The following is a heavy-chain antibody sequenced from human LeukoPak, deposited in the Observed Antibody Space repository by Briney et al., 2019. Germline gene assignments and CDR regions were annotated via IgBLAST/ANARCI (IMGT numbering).Heavy chain of an antibody. D-gene: IGHD2-15*01. CDR1: GFTFSSYS. V-gene: IGHV3-21*01. J-gene: IGHJ6*02. CDR2: ISSSSSYI. CDR3: AREQYCSGGSCYYYINYYYYGMDV. Sequence: GGSLRLSCAASGFTFSSYSMNWVRQAPGKGLEWVSSISSSSSYIYYADSVKGRFTISRDNAKNSLYLQMNSLRAEDTAVYYCAREQYCSGGSCYYYINYYYYGMDVWGQGTTVTVSS.